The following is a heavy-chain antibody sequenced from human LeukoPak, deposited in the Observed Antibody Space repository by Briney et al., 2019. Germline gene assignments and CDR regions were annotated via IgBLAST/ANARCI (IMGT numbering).Heavy chain of an antibody. CDR3: ARESGCSSTSCYPYYMGV. CDR1: GYTFTSYG. J-gene: IGHJ6*03. CDR2: ISAYNGNT. Sequence: ASVTVSFTASGYTFTSYGISWVRQAPGQGLEWMGWISAYNGNTNYVQKLQGRVTMTTDTSTSTDYMELRSLRSDDTAVYYCARESGCSSTSCYPYYMGVWGKGTTVTVSS. D-gene: IGHD2-2*01. V-gene: IGHV1-18*01.